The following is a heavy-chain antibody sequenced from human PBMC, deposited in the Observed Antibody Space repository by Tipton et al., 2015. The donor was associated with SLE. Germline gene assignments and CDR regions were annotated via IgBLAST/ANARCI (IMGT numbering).Heavy chain of an antibody. CDR3: ARGLYGWGTFDAFDI. CDR2: IRYDGSNK. Sequence: SLRLSCAASGFTFSSYGMHWVRQSPGKGLEWVAFIRYDGSNKYYADSVQGRFTISRDDSKNTLYLQMNSLRAEDTAVYYCARGLYGWGTFDAFDIWGQGTMVTVSS. D-gene: IGHD3-10*01. V-gene: IGHV3-30*02. J-gene: IGHJ3*02. CDR1: GFTFSSYG.